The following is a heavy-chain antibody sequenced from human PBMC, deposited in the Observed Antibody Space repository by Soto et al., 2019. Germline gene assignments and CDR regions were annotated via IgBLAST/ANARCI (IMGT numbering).Heavy chain of an antibody. CDR2: IWYDGSNK. Sequence: GGSLRLSCAASGFTFSSYGMHWVRQAPGKGLEWVAVIWYDGSNKYYADSVKGRFTISRDNSKNTLYLQMNSLRAEDTAVYYCARDSIRDIVVVPAAIPGMKLFYYYGMDVWGQGTTVTVSS. V-gene: IGHV3-33*01. D-gene: IGHD2-2*02. CDR3: ARDSIRDIVVVPAAIPGMKLFYYYGMDV. CDR1: GFTFSSYG. J-gene: IGHJ6*02.